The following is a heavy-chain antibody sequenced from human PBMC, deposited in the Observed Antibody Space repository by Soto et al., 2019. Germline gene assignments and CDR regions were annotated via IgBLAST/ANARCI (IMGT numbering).Heavy chain of an antibody. J-gene: IGHJ2*01. V-gene: IGHV4-59*01. CDR1: GGFISTYY. D-gene: IGHD3-10*01. Sequence: QVQLRESGPGLVKPSETLSLTCTVSGGFISTYYWTWIRQPPEKGLEWIGYIYYIGNTDYNPSLKSRVTISVDTSKNQFSLKLSSVTAADTAVYYCARVPTKVREGYFDLWGRGTLVSVSS. CDR3: ARVPTKVREGYFDL. CDR2: IYYIGNT.